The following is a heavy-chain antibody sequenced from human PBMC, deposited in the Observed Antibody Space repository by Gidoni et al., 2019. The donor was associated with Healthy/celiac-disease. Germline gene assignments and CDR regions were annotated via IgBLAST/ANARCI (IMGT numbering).Heavy chain of an antibody. Sequence: QVQLQPWGAGLLKPSETLSPTCAVYGGSFSGYYWSWIRQPPGKGREWIGEINHSGSTNYNPSLKSRVTISVDTSKNQFSLKLSAVTAADTAVYYCARDYVAMVGWFDPWGQGTLVTVSS. V-gene: IGHV4-34*01. CDR3: ARDYVAMVGWFDP. CDR2: INHSGST. D-gene: IGHD2-15*01. J-gene: IGHJ5*02. CDR1: GGSFSGYY.